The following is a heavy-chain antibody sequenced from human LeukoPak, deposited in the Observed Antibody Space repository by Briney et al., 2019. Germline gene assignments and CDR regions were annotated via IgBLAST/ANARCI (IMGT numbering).Heavy chain of an antibody. D-gene: IGHD4-17*01. V-gene: IGHV3-20*01. J-gene: IGHJ5*02. Sequence: GGSLRLSCAASGFTFDDYGMSWVRQAPGKGLEWVSGINWNGDSTGYADSVKGRFTISRDNAKNSLYLQMNSLRAEDTALYHCARELYGDYVDNWFDPWGQGTLVTVSS. CDR3: ARELYGDYVDNWFDP. CDR2: INWNGDST. CDR1: GFTFDDYG.